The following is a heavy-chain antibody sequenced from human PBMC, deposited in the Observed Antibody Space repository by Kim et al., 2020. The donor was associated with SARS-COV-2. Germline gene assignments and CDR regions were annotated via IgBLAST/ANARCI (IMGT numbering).Heavy chain of an antibody. CDR3: ALVYGATFGYFDY. J-gene: IGHJ4*02. Sequence: ASVKVSCKGSGHTFTGNYIHWVRQAPGQGLEWMGRINPSTGDREYAQRFKGSVSMTGDTSISTAYMELSSLTSDDTAMYYCALVYGATFGYFDYWGRGTL. CDR2: INPSTGDR. V-gene: IGHV1-2*06. CDR1: GHTFTGNY. D-gene: IGHD4-17*01.